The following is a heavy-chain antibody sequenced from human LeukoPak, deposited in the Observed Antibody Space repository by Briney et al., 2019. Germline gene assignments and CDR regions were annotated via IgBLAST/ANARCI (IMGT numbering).Heavy chain of an antibody. Sequence: ASVKVSCKASGYTFTSYDINWLRQATGQGLEWMGWMNPNSGNTGYAQKFQGRVTMTRNTSISTAYMELSSLRSEDTAVYYCARIGSRCSGGSCYSSPFDYWGQGTLVTVSS. CDR3: ARIGSRCSGGSCYSSPFDY. CDR2: MNPNSGNT. V-gene: IGHV1-8*01. J-gene: IGHJ4*02. D-gene: IGHD2-15*01. CDR1: GYTFTSYD.